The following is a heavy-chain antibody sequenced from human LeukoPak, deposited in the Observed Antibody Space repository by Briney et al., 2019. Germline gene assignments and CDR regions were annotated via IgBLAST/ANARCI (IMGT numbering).Heavy chain of an antibody. CDR1: GFTFSSYG. J-gene: IGHJ6*03. V-gene: IGHV3-30*02. CDR2: IRYDGSNK. CDR3: ARSRTYYYYYYMDV. Sequence: PGGSLRLSCAASGFTFSSYGMHWVRQAPGKGLEWVAFIRYDGSNKYYADSVKGRFTISRDNSKNTLYLQMNSLRAEDTALYHCARSRTYYYYYYMDVWGKGTTVTISS.